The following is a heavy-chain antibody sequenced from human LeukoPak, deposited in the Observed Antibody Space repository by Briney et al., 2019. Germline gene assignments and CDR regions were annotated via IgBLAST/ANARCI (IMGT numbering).Heavy chain of an antibody. D-gene: IGHD3-10*01. J-gene: IGHJ4*02. CDR3: AASSHSGSYRAY. Sequence: PSETLSLTCSVSGGSISYYYWSWIRQPPGKGLEWIGYSHDSGESNYNPSLQSRVIISRDTSKNQFSLNLMSVTAADTAVYYCAASSHSGSYRAYWGQETPVTVSS. CDR2: SHDSGES. V-gene: IGHV4-59*08. CDR1: GGSISYYY.